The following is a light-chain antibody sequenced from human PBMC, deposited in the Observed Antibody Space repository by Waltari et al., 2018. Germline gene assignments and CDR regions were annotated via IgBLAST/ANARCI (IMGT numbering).Light chain of an antibody. CDR1: SSNIGAGYD. V-gene: IGLV1-40*01. J-gene: IGLJ3*02. CDR3: QSYDSSLSGRPWV. Sequence: QSVLTQPPSVSGAPGQRVTISCTGSSSNIGAGYDVHWYLQLPGTAPKLIIYANMTWPSGFPDRFSGSKVCTSAALASTGLQPEDEADYYCQSYDSSLSGRPWVFGGGTKLTVL. CDR2: ANM.